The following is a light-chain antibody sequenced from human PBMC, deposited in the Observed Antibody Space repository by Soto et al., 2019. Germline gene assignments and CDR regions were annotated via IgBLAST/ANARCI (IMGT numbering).Light chain of an antibody. CDR1: SSDVGGYNY. J-gene: IGLJ1*01. Sequence: QPVLTQPASVSGSPGQSITTSCTGTSSDVGGYNYVSWYQQHPGKAPKLMIYDVSNRPSGVSNRFSGSKSGNTASLTISGLQAEDEADYYCNSYTTSSTYVFGTGTKLTVL. CDR2: DVS. V-gene: IGLV2-14*01. CDR3: NSYTTSSTYV.